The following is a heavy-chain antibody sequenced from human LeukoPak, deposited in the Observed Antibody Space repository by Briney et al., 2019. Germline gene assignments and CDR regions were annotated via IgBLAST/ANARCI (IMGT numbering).Heavy chain of an antibody. CDR3: ASPRDGYNLSLDY. D-gene: IGHD5-24*01. V-gene: IGHV1-69*13. CDR2: IIPIFGTA. Sequence: ASVKVSCKASGGTFSSYAISWVRQAPGQGLEWMGGIIPIFGTANYAQKFQGRVTITADESTSTAYMELSSLRSEDTAVYYCASPRDGYNLSLDYWGQGTLVTVSS. J-gene: IGHJ4*02. CDR1: GGTFSSYA.